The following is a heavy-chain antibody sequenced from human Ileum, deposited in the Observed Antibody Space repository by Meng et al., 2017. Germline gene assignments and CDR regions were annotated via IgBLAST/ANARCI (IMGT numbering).Heavy chain of an antibody. Sequence: QVQLQQWGAGLLKPSEPLSLTCAVYGGSFSGYYWSWIRQPPGKGLEWIGEINHSGSTNYNPSLKSRVTISVDTSKNQFSLKLSSVTAADTAVYYCARGGGRYGPDFDYWGQGTLVTVSS. D-gene: IGHD3-16*01. V-gene: IGHV4-34*01. J-gene: IGHJ4*02. CDR3: ARGGGRYGPDFDY. CDR2: INHSGST. CDR1: GGSFSGYY.